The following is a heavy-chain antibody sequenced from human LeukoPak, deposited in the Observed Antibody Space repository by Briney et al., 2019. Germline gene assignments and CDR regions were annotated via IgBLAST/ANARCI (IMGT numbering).Heavy chain of an antibody. D-gene: IGHD5-12*01. CDR2: MNPNSGNT. Sequence: ATVTVSYKASGYTFTIYDINWVRQAAGQGGEWVGWMNPNSGNTGYAQNFQCRLTMTSNTSISTAYMELSSLRSEDTAVYYCATSGYVSASQYLAVTRWGQGTLVTVSS. CDR1: GYTFTIYD. CDR3: ATSGYVSASQYLAVTR. J-gene: IGHJ4*02. V-gene: IGHV1-8*01.